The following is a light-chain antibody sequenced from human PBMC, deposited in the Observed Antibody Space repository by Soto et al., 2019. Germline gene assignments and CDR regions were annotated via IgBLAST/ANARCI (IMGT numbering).Light chain of an antibody. J-gene: IGKJ3*01. CDR2: DAS. CDR1: QSVSSY. CDR3: QKRTDWPPLFT. V-gene: IGKV3-11*01. Sequence: EIVLSQSPAILSLSPGERATLSCRASQSVSSYLAWYQQKPGQAPRLLIYDASNRATGIPTRFSGSGSGTDFTLTISSLEPEDFAVYYCQKRTDWPPLFTFGPGTKVEIK.